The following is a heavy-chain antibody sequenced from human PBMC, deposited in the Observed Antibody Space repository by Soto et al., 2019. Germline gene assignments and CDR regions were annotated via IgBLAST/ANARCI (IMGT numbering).Heavy chain of an antibody. Sequence: PGGSLRLSCAASGFIFSDYDMYWVRQAPGRGLEWVSGIASANADTYYSGSVKGRFTISRDNAKNSLFLQMNGLTVGDTAVYFCARASADYYDAFDIWGPGTLVTVS. CDR3: ARASADYYDAFDI. CDR2: IASANADT. CDR1: GFIFSDYD. D-gene: IGHD3-10*01. J-gene: IGHJ3*02. V-gene: IGHV3-13*04.